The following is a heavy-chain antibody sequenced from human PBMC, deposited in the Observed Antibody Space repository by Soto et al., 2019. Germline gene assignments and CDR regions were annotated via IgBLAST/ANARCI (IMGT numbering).Heavy chain of an antibody. D-gene: IGHD5-18*01. J-gene: IGHJ6*02. Sequence: GGSLRLSCAASGFTVSSNYMSWVRQAPGKGLEWVSVIYSGGSTYYADSVKGRFTISRDNSKNTLYLQMNSLRAEDTAVYYCARDTAMVTTRGYYYYYGMDVWGQGTTVTVSS. CDR3: ARDTAMVTTRGYYYYYGMDV. V-gene: IGHV3-53*01. CDR2: IYSGGST. CDR1: GFTVSSNY.